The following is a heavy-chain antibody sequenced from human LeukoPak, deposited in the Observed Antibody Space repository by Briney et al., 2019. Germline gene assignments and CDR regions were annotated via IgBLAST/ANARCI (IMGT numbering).Heavy chain of an antibody. CDR3: ARGAGYSSSWYGRLNYFDY. J-gene: IGHJ4*02. CDR2: INHSGST. Sequence: SETLSLTCAAYGGSFSVYYWSWIRQPPGKGLGWIGEINHSGSTNYNPSLKSRVTISVDTSKNQFSLKLSSVTAADTAVYYCARGAGYSSSWYGRLNYFDYWGQGTLVTVSS. CDR1: GGSFSVYY. D-gene: IGHD6-13*01. V-gene: IGHV4-34*01.